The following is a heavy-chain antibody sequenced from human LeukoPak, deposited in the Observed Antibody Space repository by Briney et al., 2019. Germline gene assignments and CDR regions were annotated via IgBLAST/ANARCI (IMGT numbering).Heavy chain of an antibody. CDR2: INSDKINI. J-gene: IGHJ6*03. Sequence: GGSLRLSCTASGFTFSSYWMHWVRQVPGKGPVWVARINSDKINISYADSVKGRFTISRDNAKNTLYLEMSSLTAEETAVYYCARAAYSSSWPNYYFDYYMDVWGKGTTVTVSS. CDR3: ARAAYSSSWPNYYFDYYMDV. D-gene: IGHD6-13*01. CDR1: GFTFSSYW. V-gene: IGHV3-74*01.